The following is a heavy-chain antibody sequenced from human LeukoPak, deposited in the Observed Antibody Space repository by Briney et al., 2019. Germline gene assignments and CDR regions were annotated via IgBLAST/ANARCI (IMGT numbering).Heavy chain of an antibody. Sequence: GRSLRLSCVASGFTFSTSVMHWVRQAPGKGLEWVAGISIDGNGKYHADSVRGRFTISRDNSKNTLYLQMNSLRAEDTALYYCGRGYYSSSRCDVFDIWGQGTMVTVSS. J-gene: IGHJ3*02. CDR2: ISIDGNGK. D-gene: IGHD6-13*01. CDR3: GRGYYSSSRCDVFDI. V-gene: IGHV3-30*04. CDR1: GFTFSTSV.